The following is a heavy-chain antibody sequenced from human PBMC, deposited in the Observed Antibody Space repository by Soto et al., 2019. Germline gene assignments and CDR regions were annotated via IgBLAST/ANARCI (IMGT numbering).Heavy chain of an antibody. Sequence: QVKLEESGGGVVQPGKSLRLSCAASGFSFRNYGIHWVRQAPGKGLEWVALISFDGTKKHYADAVKGRFTISRDNSKNTVDVPMNSLRAEDTAVYYCATAPGHYQYESSGDPYYYFFFGMDVWGQGTTVTVSS. CDR2: ISFDGTKK. J-gene: IGHJ6*02. CDR3: ATAPGHYQYESSGDPYYYFFFGMDV. V-gene: IGHV3-30*03. D-gene: IGHD3-22*01. CDR1: GFSFRNYG.